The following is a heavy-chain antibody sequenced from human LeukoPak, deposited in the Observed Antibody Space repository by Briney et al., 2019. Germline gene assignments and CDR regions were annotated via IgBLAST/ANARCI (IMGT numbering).Heavy chain of an antibody. CDR3: ARGAGDCGGDCLSDAFDI. D-gene: IGHD2-21*02. J-gene: IGHJ3*02. V-gene: IGHV3-7*01. CDR2: INPDGNKK. Sequence: GGSLRLSCAVSGLTFSSSWMDWVRQAPGKGLEWVASINPDGNKKYSADSVKGRFTISRDNAENSLYLQMNSLRVEDTAFYYCARGAGDCGGDCLSDAFDIWGQGTMVTVSS. CDR1: GLTFSSSW.